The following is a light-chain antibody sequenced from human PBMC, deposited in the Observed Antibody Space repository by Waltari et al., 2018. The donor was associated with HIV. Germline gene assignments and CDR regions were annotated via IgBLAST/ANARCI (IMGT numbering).Light chain of an antibody. CDR3: CSYVSNVI. J-gene: IGLJ2*01. Sequence: QSALTQPASVSGSPGQSITISCTRTSSDVATYKLVSWYQQHPAKAPKLMIYEVSKRPSGVSDRFSGSKSGDTASLTISGLQAEDEADYYCCSYVSNVIFGGGTKLTVL. CDR1: SSDVATYKL. V-gene: IGLV2-23*02. CDR2: EVS.